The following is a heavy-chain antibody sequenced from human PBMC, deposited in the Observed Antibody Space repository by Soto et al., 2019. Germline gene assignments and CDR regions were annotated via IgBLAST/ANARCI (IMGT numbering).Heavy chain of an antibody. V-gene: IGHV3-30*18. D-gene: IGHD6-6*01. J-gene: IGHJ6*01. Sequence: QVQLVESGGGVVQPGRSLRLSCAASGFTFSSYGMHWVRQAPGKGLEWVAVISYDGSNKYYADSVKGRFTISRDNSKNTLYLQMNSLRAEDTAVYYCAKGRYSSSSPYYYYYGMDVW. CDR3: AKGRYSSSSPYYYYYGMDV. CDR2: ISYDGSNK. CDR1: GFTFSSYG.